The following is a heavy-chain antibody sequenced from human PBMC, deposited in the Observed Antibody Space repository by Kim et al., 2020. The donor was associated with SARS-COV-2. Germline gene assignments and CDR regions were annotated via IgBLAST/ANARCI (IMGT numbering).Heavy chain of an antibody. Sequence: TKDGQKVQGRVIMATDTSTNTAYMELWSLRSDDTAMYYCARGAYGDVSFDYWGQGTLVTVSS. CDR3: ARGAYGDVSFDY. D-gene: IGHD4-17*01. CDR2: T. V-gene: IGHV1-18*01. J-gene: IGHJ4*02.